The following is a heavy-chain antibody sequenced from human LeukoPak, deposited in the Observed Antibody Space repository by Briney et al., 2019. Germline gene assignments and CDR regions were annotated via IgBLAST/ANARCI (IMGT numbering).Heavy chain of an antibody. CDR2: INPSGGST. Sequence: ASVRVSFKSTGYTFTIYCRNWLRHAPGQGLEWMGIINPSGGSTTYAQKFQGRVTMTRDTSTSTVYMELSSLRSGDTALYYCARGSVLDRCVYNWFEPWGQGTLVIVSS. CDR1: GYTFTIYC. D-gene: IGHD3-22*01. V-gene: IGHV1-46*01. J-gene: IGHJ5*02. CDR3: ARGSVLDRCVYNWFEP.